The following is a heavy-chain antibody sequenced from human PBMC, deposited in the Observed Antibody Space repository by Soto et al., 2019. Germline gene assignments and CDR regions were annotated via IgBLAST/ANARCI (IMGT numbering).Heavy chain of an antibody. Sequence: EVQLVESGGGLVQPGGSLRLSCAASGFTLSSYNMNWVRQAPGKGLEWVSYISGSSDTIYYADSVKGRFTISRDNAKKSLYLQMDSLSGEGTAVYYCARDHGGSTWFVGIYYYFGVDVWGQGTTVTVSS. CDR1: GFTLSSYN. V-gene: IGHV3-48*01. D-gene: IGHD6-13*01. CDR3: ARDHGGSTWFVGIYYYFGVDV. J-gene: IGHJ6*02. CDR2: ISGSSDTI.